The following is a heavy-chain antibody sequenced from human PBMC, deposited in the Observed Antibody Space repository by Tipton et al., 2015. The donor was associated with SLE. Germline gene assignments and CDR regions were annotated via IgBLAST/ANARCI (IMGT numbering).Heavy chain of an antibody. J-gene: IGHJ3*02. V-gene: IGHV3-30-3*01. D-gene: IGHD3-22*01. CDR3: ARDPYYYDSSGPPTFDI. CDR2: ISFDGSSK. Sequence: SLRLSCAASGFTFSDYAMHWVRQAPGKGLGWVAVISFDGSSKYYADSVKGRFTISRDNSKNTLYVQMNSLRAEDTAVYYCARDPYYYDSSGPPTFDIWGQGTMVTVSS. CDR1: GFTFSDYA.